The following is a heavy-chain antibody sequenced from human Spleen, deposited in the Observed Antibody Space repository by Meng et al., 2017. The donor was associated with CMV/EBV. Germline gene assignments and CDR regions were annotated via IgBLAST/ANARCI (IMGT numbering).Heavy chain of an antibody. V-gene: IGHV6-1*01. CDR1: GDSVSSKSAA. Sequence: SQTLSLTCGISGDSVSSKSAAWHWIRQSPSRGLEWLGRTYYRSKWYNDYAVSVKGRITITPDTSKNQFSLQLNSVTPEDTAVYYCARDRLRRDAFDIWGQGTMVTVSS. CDR3: ARDRLRRDAFDI. CDR2: TYYRSKWYN. D-gene: IGHD4-17*01. J-gene: IGHJ3*02.